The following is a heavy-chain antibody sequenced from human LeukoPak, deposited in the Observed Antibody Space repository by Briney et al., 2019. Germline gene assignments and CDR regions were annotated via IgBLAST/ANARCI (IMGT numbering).Heavy chain of an antibody. J-gene: IGHJ4*02. CDR1: GGSFSGYY. Sequence: SETLSLTCAVYGGSFSGYYWSWIRQPPGKGLEWVGEINHSGSTNYSPSLKSRVTISVDTSKNQFSLKLSSVTAADTAVSYCARVTEDYYDSSGYYPPYYFDYWGQGTLVTVSS. CDR2: INHSGST. CDR3: ARVTEDYYDSSGYYPPYYFDY. D-gene: IGHD3-22*01. V-gene: IGHV4-34*01.